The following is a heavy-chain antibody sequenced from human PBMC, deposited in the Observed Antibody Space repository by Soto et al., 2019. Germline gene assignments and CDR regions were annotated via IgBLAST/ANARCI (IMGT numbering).Heavy chain of an antibody. CDR3: ARDPLDTAMVSYYYYGMDG. D-gene: IGHD5-18*01. V-gene: IGHV1-69*13. CDR2: IIPIFGTA. Sequence: SVKVSCKASGGTFSSYAISWVRQAPGQGLEWMGGIIPIFGTANYAQKFQGRVTITADESTSTAYMELSSLRSEDTAVYYCARDPLDTAMVSYYYYGMDGWGQGTTVTFSS. CDR1: GGTFSSYA. J-gene: IGHJ6*02.